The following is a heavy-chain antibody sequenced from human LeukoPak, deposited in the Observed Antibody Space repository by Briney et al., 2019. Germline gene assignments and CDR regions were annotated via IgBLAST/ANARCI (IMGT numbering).Heavy chain of an antibody. D-gene: IGHD6-19*01. CDR2: ISSSSSYI. CDR3: AKGPTGQWVVKEYFHD. CDR1: GFTFSSYS. Sequence: PGGSLRLSCAASGFTFSSYSMNWVRQAPGKGLEWVSSISSSSSYIYYADSVKGRFTISRDNAKITLYLQMNSLRTDDTAVYYCAKGPTGQWVVKEYFHDWGQGTLVTVSS. J-gene: IGHJ1*01. V-gene: IGHV3-21*01.